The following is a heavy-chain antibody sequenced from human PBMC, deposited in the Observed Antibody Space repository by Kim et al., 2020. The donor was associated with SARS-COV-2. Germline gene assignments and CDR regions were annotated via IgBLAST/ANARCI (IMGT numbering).Heavy chain of an antibody. CDR3: ARYCSSTSCYIGGHYYY. V-gene: IGHV3-48*03. CDR2: ISTSGNTI. Sequence: GGSLRLSCAASGFTFSSYEMNWVRQAPGKGLEWVSYISTSGNTIYYADSVQDRFTISRDNGKNSLYLQMNGLRAEDTSLYYCARYCSSTSCYIGGHYYY. D-gene: IGHD2-2*02. J-gene: IGHJ6*01. CDR1: GFTFSSYE.